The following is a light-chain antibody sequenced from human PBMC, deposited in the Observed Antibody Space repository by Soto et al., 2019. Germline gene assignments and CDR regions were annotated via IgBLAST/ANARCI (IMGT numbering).Light chain of an antibody. CDR2: EVT. CDR3: SSYTITSTLI. Sequence: QSALTQPASVSGSPGQSITISCTGTSSDVGGYNSVSWYQQYPGKAPKLIIYEVTNRPSGVSDRFSGSKSGRTASLTISGLQTEDESTYYCSSYTITSTLIFGGVTKLTVL. V-gene: IGLV2-14*03. J-gene: IGLJ2*01. CDR1: SSDVGGYNS.